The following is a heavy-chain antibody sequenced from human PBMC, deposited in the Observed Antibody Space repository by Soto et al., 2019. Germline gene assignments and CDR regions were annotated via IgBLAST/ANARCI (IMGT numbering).Heavy chain of an antibody. V-gene: IGHV3-7*01. J-gene: IGHJ4*02. CDR2: IKQDGSEK. Sequence: PGGSLRLSCAASGFTFSNAWMTWVRQAPGKGLEWVANIKQDGSEKYYVDSVRGRFTISRDNAKNSLSLQMNSLRAEDTAVYYCAREGPDYDILTGYHHSIDYWGQGTLVTVSS. D-gene: IGHD3-9*01. CDR3: AREGPDYDILTGYHHSIDY. CDR1: GFTFSNAW.